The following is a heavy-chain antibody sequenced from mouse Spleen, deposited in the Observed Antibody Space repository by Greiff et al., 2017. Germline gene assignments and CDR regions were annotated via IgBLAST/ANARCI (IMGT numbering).Heavy chain of an antibody. CDR3: ARHGYDAMDY. Sequence: QVQLQQSGAELVKPGASVKLSCKASGYTFTSYWMHWVKQRPGQGLEWIGEINPSNGRTNYNEKFKSKATLTVDKSSSTAYMQLSSLTSEDSAVYYCARHGYDAMDYWGQGTSVTVSS. D-gene: IGHD1-2*01. V-gene: IGHV1S81*02. CDR2: INPSNGRT. J-gene: IGHJ4*01. CDR1: GYTFTSYW.